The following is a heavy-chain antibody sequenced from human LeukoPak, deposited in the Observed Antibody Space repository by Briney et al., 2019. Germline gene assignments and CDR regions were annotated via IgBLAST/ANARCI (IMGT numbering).Heavy chain of an antibody. CDR3: ARHKTYYYDSSGYPRRGYFDY. D-gene: IGHD3-22*01. J-gene: IGHJ4*02. CDR2: INHSGRT. V-gene: IGHV4-34*01. CDR1: GGSFSGYY. Sequence: SETLSLTCAVYGGSFSGYYWSWSRQPPGKGLEWIGEINHSGRTNYNPSLKSRFTISVDTSKNQFSLKLSSVTAADTAVYYCARHKTYYYDSSGYPRRGYFDYWGQGTLVTVSS.